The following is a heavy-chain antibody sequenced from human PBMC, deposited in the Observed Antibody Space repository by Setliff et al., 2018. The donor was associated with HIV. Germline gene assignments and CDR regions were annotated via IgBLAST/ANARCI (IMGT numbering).Heavy chain of an antibody. CDR1: GFNFRSYG. Sequence: GGSLRLSCEASGFNFRSYGMTWVRQAPGKGLDWVAHIGSSNHGIHYTASVEGRFTVSRDNAKDSLFLQMTSLRVEDTAVCRCARSNPYDYDICGYPPLDYWGLGALVTVSS. CDR3: ARSNPYDYDICGYPPLDY. D-gene: IGHD3-22*01. V-gene: IGHV3-48*04. CDR2: IGSSNHGI. J-gene: IGHJ4*02.